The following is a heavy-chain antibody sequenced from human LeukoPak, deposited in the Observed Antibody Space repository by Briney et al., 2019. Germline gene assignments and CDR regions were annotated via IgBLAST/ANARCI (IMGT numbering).Heavy chain of an antibody. CDR1: GGSISSYY. V-gene: IGHV4-59*01. Sequence: PSETLSLTCTVSGGSISSYYWSWIRRPPGKGLEWIGYIYYSGSTNYNPSLKSRVTISVDTSKNQFSLKLSSVTAADTAVYYCARVLGYSSGWYGRYFDYWGQGTLVTVSS. D-gene: IGHD6-19*01. CDR3: ARVLGYSSGWYGRYFDY. CDR2: IYYSGST. J-gene: IGHJ4*02.